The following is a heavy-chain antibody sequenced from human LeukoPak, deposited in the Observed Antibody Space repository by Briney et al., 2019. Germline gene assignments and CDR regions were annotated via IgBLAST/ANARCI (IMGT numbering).Heavy chain of an antibody. D-gene: IGHD2-21*01. CDR3: ARDCETSCGSGPPNI. CDR1: GFTFSSYA. Sequence: GGSLRLSCAASGFTFSSYAMHWVRQAPGKGLEWVAVISYDGSNKYYADSVKGRFTISRDNAKNSLFLQMNSLRAEDTAVYYCARDCETSCGSGPPNIWGQGTLVTVSS. CDR2: ISYDGSNK. J-gene: IGHJ4*02. V-gene: IGHV3-30-3*01.